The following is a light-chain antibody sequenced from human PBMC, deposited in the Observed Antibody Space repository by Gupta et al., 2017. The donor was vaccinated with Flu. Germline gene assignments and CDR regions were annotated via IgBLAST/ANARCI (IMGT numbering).Light chain of an antibody. CDR1: QSISSY. CDR2: AAS. CDR3: QQSYSTPRSA. V-gene: IGKV1-39*01. J-gene: IGKJ4*01. Sequence: DIQMTQPPSSLSASVGDRVTITCRASQSISSYLNWYQQKPGKAPKLLIYAASSLQSGVPSRFSGSGSGTDFTLTISSLQPEDFATYYCQQSYSTPRSAFGGGTKVEIK.